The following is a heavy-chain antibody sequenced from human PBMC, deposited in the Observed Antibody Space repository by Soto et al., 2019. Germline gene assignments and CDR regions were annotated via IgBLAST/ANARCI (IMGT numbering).Heavy chain of an antibody. J-gene: IGHJ4*02. Sequence: VGSLRLSCAASGFTFSSYAMSWVRQAPGKGLEWVSAISGDSGSTYYADSVKGRFTISRDNSKNTLYLQMNSLRAGDTALYYCAIPSGLTVTGPDYWGQGTLVTVSS. V-gene: IGHV3-23*01. CDR3: AIPSGLTVTGPDY. CDR2: ISGDSGST. CDR1: GFTFSSYA. D-gene: IGHD6-19*01.